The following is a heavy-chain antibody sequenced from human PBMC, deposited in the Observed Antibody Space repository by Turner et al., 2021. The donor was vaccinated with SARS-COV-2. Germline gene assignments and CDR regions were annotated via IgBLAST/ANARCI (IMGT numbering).Heavy chain of an antibody. D-gene: IGHD2-15*01. V-gene: IGHV3-30*18. Sequence: QVQLVESGGGVVQPGRSLRLPCAASGFTFSSYGRHWVRQAPGKGLEWVAVISYDGSNKYYADSVKGRFTISRDNSKNTLYLQMNSLRAEDTAVYYCAKNPGPYCSGGSCYSGELDYWGQGTLVTVSS. J-gene: IGHJ4*02. CDR1: GFTFSSYG. CDR2: ISYDGSNK. CDR3: AKNPGPYCSGGSCYSGELDY.